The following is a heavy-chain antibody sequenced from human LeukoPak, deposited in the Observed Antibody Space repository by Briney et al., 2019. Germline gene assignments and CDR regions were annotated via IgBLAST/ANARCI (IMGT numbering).Heavy chain of an antibody. J-gene: IGHJ3*02. CDR3: ARSSIHYDSSGRFWVNDAFDI. CDR2: IYPGDSDT. D-gene: IGHD3-22*01. Sequence: GESLKISCKGSGYSFTSHWIAWVRQMPAKGLEWMGIIYPGDSDTRYSPSFQGQVTIAADKSITTAYLQWSSLKASDTAMYYCARSSIHYDSSGRFWVNDAFDIWGQGTMVTVSS. V-gene: IGHV5-51*01. CDR1: GYSFTSHW.